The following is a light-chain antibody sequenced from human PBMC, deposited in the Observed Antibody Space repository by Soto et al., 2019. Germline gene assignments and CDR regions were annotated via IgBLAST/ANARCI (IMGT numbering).Light chain of an antibody. CDR3: ASYAGSNIPVL. CDR1: SSDVGGYTF. J-gene: IGLJ2*01. V-gene: IGLV2-8*01. CDR2: DVT. Sequence: QSALTQPPSASGSPGQSVTISGTGTSSDVGGYTFVSWYQQHTGKAPKLMIYDVTERPSGVPDRFSGSKSGNTASLTVSGLQGEDEAEYYCASYAGSNIPVLFGGGTKVTVL.